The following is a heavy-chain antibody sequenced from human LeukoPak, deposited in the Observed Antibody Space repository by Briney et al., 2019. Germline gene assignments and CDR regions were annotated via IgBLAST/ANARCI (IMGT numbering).Heavy chain of an antibody. CDR2: IIPILGIA. D-gene: IGHD1-26*01. CDR3: ARVRARSRWEPEGIDY. V-gene: IGHV1-69*04. J-gene: IGHJ4*02. CDR1: GGTFSSYA. Sequence: SVKVSCKASGGTFSSYAISWVRQAPGQGLEWMGRIIPILGIANYAQKFQGRVTITADKSTSTAYMELSSLRSEDTAVYYCARVRARSRWEPEGIDYWGPGTLVTVSS.